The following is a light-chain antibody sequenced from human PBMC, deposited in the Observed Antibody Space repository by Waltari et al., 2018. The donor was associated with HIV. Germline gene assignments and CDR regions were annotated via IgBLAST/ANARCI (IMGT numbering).Light chain of an antibody. CDR3: LQDDSFPLT. CDR1: QNSRRD. J-gene: IGKJ3*01. V-gene: IGKV1-6*01. Sequence: AIQITQSPPPLSASFGARVTITCRASQNSRRDLGWYQQKPGKAPKLLIYAASTLQTGVSSRCRGGGSGTEFTLTINGLQSEDSATYYCLQDDSFPLTFGPGTKVDLK. CDR2: AAS.